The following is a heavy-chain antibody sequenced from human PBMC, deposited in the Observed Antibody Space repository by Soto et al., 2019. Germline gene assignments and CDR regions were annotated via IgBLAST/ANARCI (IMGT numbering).Heavy chain of an antibody. CDR3: ARGRLIYSNTGNWFDP. V-gene: IGHV3-21*04. CDR1: GFTFTRYS. D-gene: IGHD4-4*01. Sequence: GGSLRLSCAASGFTFTRYSMNWVRQAPGKGLEWVSSISSTTNYIYYADSMKGQFTVSRDNAKNSVYLEMNSLSAEDTAVYYCARGRLIYSNTGNWFDPWGQGXLVTVYS. J-gene: IGHJ5*02. CDR2: ISSTTNYI.